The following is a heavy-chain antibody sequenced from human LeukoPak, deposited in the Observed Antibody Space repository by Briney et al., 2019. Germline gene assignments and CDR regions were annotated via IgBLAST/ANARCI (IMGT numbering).Heavy chain of an antibody. CDR2: ISGSGGST. D-gene: IGHD3-3*01. J-gene: IGHJ4*02. CDR3: AKDRIFGVVIIQYYFDY. Sequence: PGGSLRLSCAASGFTFSSYAMSWVRQAPGKGLEWVSAISGSGGSTHYADSVKGRFTISRDDSKNTLYLQMNSLRAGDTAVYYCAKDRIFGVVIIQYYFDYWGQGTLVTVSS. V-gene: IGHV3-23*01. CDR1: GFTFSSYA.